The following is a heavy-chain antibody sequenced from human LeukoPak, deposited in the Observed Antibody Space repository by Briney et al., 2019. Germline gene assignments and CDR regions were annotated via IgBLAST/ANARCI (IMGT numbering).Heavy chain of an antibody. CDR3: ARDHDYGPDY. CDR2: IKPDSGAT. Sequence: ASVKVSCKASGYTFTVHYMHWLRQAPGQALEWMGWIKPDSGATNFAQNFQGRVTMSSDTSINTAYMELSSLTSDDTAMYYCARDHDYGPDYWGQGTLVTVSA. V-gene: IGHV1-2*02. J-gene: IGHJ4*02. D-gene: IGHD4/OR15-4a*01. CDR1: GYTFTVHY.